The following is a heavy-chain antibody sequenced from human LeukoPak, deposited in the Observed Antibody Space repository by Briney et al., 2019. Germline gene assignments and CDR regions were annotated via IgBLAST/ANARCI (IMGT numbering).Heavy chain of an antibody. CDR3: ASLVGATDY. CDR2: ISYDGSNK. J-gene: IGHJ4*02. Sequence: SGGSLTLACAASGFIFSSYGMHWVRQAPGKGLEWVAVISYDGSNKYYADSVKGRFTISRDNSKHTLYLQMNSLRAEDTAVYYCASLVGATDYWGQGTLVTVSS. D-gene: IGHD1-26*01. V-gene: IGHV3-30*03. CDR1: GFIFSSYG.